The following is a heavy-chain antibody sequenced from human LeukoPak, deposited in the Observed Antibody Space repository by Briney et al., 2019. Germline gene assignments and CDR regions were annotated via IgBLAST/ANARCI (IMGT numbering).Heavy chain of an antibody. Sequence: GGSLRLSCAASGFTVSSNYMSWVRQAPGKGLEWVSVIYSGGSTYYADSVKGRFTISRDNSKNTLYLQMNSLRAEDTAVYYCARDSEEEKTAENFDYWGQGTLVTVSS. D-gene: IGHD2-21*02. J-gene: IGHJ4*02. CDR1: GFTVSSNY. CDR2: IYSGGST. V-gene: IGHV3-53*01. CDR3: ARDSEEEKTAENFDY.